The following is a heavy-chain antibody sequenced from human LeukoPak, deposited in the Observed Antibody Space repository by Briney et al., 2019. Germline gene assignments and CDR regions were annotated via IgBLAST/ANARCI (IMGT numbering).Heavy chain of an antibody. CDR2: ISGSGGST. V-gene: IGHV3-23*01. CDR3: AKVATGYYYGSGSYYRY. Sequence: QPGGSLRLSCAASGFTFSSYAMSWVRQAPGKGLEWVSAISGSGGSTYYADSVKGRFTISRDNSKNTLYLQMNGLRAEDTAVYYCAKVATGYYYGSGSYYRYWGQGTLVTVSS. CDR1: GFTFSSYA. J-gene: IGHJ4*02. D-gene: IGHD3-10*01.